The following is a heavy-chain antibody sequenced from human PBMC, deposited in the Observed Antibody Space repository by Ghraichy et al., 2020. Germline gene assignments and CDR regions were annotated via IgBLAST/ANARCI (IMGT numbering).Heavy chain of an antibody. CDR1: GFTFSSYG. J-gene: IGHJ6*02. CDR3: ARDRSPSSGWYDPGYYGMDV. D-gene: IGHD6-19*01. CDR2: IWYDGSNK. Sequence: GGSLRLSCAASGFTFSSYGMHWVRQAPGKGLEWVAVIWYDGSNKYYADSVKGRFTISRDNSKNTLYLQMNSLRAEDTAVYYCARDRSPSSGWYDPGYYGMDVWGQGTTVTVSS. V-gene: IGHV3-33*01.